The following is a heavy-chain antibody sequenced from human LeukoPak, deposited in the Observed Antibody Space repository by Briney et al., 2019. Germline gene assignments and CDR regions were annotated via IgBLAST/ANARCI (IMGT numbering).Heavy chain of an antibody. D-gene: IGHD6-13*01. J-gene: IGHJ3*02. CDR1: GFTFSSHS. CDR2: ISSSSSTI. CDR3: ARVYRLGYSSSWYNAFDI. V-gene: IGHV3-48*01. Sequence: GGSLRLSCAASGFTFSSHSMNWVRQAPGKGLEWVSYISSSSSTIYYADSVKGRFTISRDNAKNSLYLQMNSLRAEDTAVYYCARVYRLGYSSSWYNAFDIWGQGTMVTVSS.